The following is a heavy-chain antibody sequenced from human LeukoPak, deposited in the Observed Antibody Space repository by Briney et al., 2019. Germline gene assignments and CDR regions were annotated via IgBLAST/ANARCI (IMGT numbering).Heavy chain of an antibody. Sequence: GGSLRLSCAASGFTVSSNYMNWVRQAPGKGLEWVSLIYCRGSTYYVDSVKGRFTISRDNAKNTLYLQMNSLRAEDTAVYYCAKVSDQLLEGYYFDNWGQGTLVIVSS. J-gene: IGHJ4*02. V-gene: IGHV3-66*02. CDR2: IYCRGST. CDR3: AKVSDQLLEGYYFDN. D-gene: IGHD2-2*01. CDR1: GFTVSSNY.